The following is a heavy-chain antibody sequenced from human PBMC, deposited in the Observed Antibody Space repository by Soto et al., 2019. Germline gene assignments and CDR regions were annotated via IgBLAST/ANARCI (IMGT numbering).Heavy chain of an antibody. CDR1: GFTFSSYS. J-gene: IGHJ4*02. CDR2: ISSSSSTI. Sequence: GGSLRLSCAASGFTFSSYSMNWVRQAPGKGLEWVSYISSSSSTIYYADSVKGRFTISRDNAKNSLYLQMNSLRDEDTAVYYCARGPGAEERTGTRISHEDYWGQGTLVTVSS. D-gene: IGHD1-7*01. CDR3: ARGPGAEERTGTRISHEDY. V-gene: IGHV3-48*02.